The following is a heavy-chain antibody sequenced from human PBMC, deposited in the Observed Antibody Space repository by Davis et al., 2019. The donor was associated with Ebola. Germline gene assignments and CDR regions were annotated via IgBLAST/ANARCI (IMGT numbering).Heavy chain of an antibody. Sequence: PSETLSLTCAVSGGTNSSSNWWSWVRQPPGKGLEWIGEIYHSGSTNYNPSLKSRVTISVDTSKNQFSLKLSSVTAADTAVYYCARAGITMIVVVGDAFGIWGQGTMVTVSS. CDR2: IYHSGST. D-gene: IGHD3-22*01. CDR3: ARAGITMIVVVGDAFGI. J-gene: IGHJ3*02. V-gene: IGHV4-4*02. CDR1: GGTNSSSNW.